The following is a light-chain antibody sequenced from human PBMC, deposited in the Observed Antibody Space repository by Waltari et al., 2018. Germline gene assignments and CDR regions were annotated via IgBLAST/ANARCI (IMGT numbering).Light chain of an antibody. CDR2: GAS. CDR1: QSVRSR. J-gene: IGKJ4*01. Sequence: EIVMMQSPATLSWSPGDGATLACRASQSVRSRLAWYQQNPGQTPRLLIYGASTRATGIPDRFSGSGSETEFTLTISSLQSEDFAVYYCQQYNDWPLTFGGGTKVEIK. V-gene: IGKV3D-15*01. CDR3: QQYNDWPLT.